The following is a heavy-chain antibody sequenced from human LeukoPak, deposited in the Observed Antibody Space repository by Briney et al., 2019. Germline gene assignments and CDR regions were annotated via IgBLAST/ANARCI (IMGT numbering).Heavy chain of an antibody. D-gene: IGHD3-16*01. J-gene: IGHJ4*02. CDR1: GFTFSSHA. V-gene: IGHV3-23*01. Sequence: GGSLRLSCAASGFTFSSHAMSWVRQAPGKGLEWVSAISGSGGSTYFADSVKGRFTFSRDNSQNTLFLQMNSLRAEDTAVYYCAQDHTTNNLGDDYWGQGTLVTVSS. CDR3: AQDHTTNNLGDDY. CDR2: ISGSGGST.